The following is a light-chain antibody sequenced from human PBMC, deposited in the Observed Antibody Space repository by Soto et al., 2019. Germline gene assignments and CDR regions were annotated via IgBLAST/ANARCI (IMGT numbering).Light chain of an antibody. CDR2: ESS. CDR1: QNVANY. J-gene: IGKJ5*01. V-gene: IGKV3-20*01. CDR3: QQYGSSPPIT. Sequence: EIVLTQSPATLSLSPGERATLSCRASQNVANYLDWYQQKPGQAPRLLIYESSNRATGIAARFSGSGSGTDFTLTISRLEPEDFAVYYCQQYGSSPPITFGQGRRLE.